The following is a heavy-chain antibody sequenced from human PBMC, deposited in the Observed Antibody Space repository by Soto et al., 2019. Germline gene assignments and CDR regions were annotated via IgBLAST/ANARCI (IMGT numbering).Heavy chain of an antibody. V-gene: IGHV3-49*03. Sequence: GGSLRLSCKGSGFTFGDYAMSWFRQAPGKGLEWVSLIRTKAYGGTTDYAARVKGRFTISRDDSNNKVYLQMNSLKTEDTAVYYVLAVAGTGFDYWGQGTLVTVSS. CDR3: LAVAGTGFDY. CDR2: IRTKAYGGTT. CDR1: GFTFGDYA. D-gene: IGHD6-19*01. J-gene: IGHJ4*02.